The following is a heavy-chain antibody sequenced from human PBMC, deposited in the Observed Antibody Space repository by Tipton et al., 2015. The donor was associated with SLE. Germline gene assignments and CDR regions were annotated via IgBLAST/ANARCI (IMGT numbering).Heavy chain of an antibody. V-gene: IGHV3-30*02. CDR3: AAGYCSGGSCYSYYYYGMDV. CDR1: GFTFSSYG. CDR2: IRYDGSNK. Sequence: SGFTFSSYGMHWVRQAPGKGLEWVAFIRYDGSNKYYADSVKGRFTISRDNSKNTLYLQMNSLRAEDTAVYYCAAGYCSGGSCYSYYYYGMDVWGQGTTVTVSS. D-gene: IGHD2-15*01. J-gene: IGHJ6*02.